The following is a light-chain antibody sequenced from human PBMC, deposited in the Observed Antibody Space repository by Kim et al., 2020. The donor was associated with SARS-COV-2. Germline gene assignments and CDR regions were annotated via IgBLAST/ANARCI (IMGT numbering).Light chain of an antibody. CDR2: GAS. Sequence: ASVGDRVTITCRASHNINSYLNWYQLKSGRAPKLLIYGASSLRSGVPSRFSGSGSGTDFNLTIYSLQPEDFAAYFCQQSYSTPHIFGQGTKVDIK. J-gene: IGKJ2*01. CDR1: HNINSY. CDR3: QQSYSTPHI. V-gene: IGKV1-39*01.